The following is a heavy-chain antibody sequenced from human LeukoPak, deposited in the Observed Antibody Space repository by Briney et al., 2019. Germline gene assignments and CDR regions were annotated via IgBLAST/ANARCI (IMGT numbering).Heavy chain of an antibody. CDR3: AREIVVVPAAMEKYYYYGMDV. CDR1: GYTFTSYG. J-gene: IGHJ6*02. D-gene: IGHD2-2*01. V-gene: IGHV1-18*01. CDR2: ISAYNGNT. Sequence: ASVKVSCKASGYTFTSYGISWVRQAPGQGLEWMGWISAYNGNTNYAQKLQGRVTMTTDTSTSTAYMELRSLRSDDTAVYYCAREIVVVPAAMEKYYYYGMDVWGQGTTVTVSS.